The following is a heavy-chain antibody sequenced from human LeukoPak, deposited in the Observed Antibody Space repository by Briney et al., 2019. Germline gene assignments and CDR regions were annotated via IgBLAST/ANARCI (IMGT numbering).Heavy chain of an antibody. D-gene: IGHD3-16*01. J-gene: IGHJ6*02. CDR3: ARVWQLGV. CDR1: GFTFSGYS. Sequence: PGGSLRLSCAASGFTFSGYSMNWVRQAPGKGLEWVAYISSRSESKYYAASVKGRFTISRDNAHNSLYLQMNSLRDDDTAVYYCARVWQLGVWGQGTAVTVSS. CDR2: ISSRSESK. V-gene: IGHV3-48*02.